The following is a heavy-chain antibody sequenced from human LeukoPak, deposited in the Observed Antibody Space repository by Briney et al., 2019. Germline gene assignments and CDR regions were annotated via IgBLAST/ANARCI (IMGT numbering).Heavy chain of an antibody. Sequence: SETLSLTCTVSGGSFSGYYRRWIRQPPGKGLEWIGEINHSGNPNYNPSLKSRLTISVDTSRNQLSLKLSSVTAADTGVYYCARGLTHWGQGTLVTVSS. V-gene: IGHV4-34*01. CDR3: ARGLTH. J-gene: IGHJ4*02. CDR1: GGSFSGYY. CDR2: INHSGNP.